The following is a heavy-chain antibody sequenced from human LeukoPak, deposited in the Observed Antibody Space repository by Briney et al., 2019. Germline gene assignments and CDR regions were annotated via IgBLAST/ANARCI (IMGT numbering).Heavy chain of an antibody. J-gene: IGHJ4*02. CDR3: ASVTFGGVIVDY. CDR1: GGSISSGSYY. Sequence: SQTLSLTCTVSGGSISSGSYYWSWIRQPAGKGLEWIGRIYYSGSTNYNPSLKSRVTISVDTSKNQFSLKLSSVTAADMAVYYCASVTFGGVIVDYWGQGTLVTVSS. CDR2: IYYSGST. D-gene: IGHD3-16*02. V-gene: IGHV4-61*02.